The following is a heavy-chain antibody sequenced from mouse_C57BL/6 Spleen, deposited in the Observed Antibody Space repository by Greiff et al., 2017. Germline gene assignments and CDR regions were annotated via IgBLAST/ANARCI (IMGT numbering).Heavy chain of an antibody. Sequence: EVQGVESGGGLVKPGGSLKLSCAASGFTFSSYAMSWVRQTPEKRLEWVATISDGGSYTYYPDNVKGRFTISRDNAKNNLYLQMSHLKSEDTAMYYCARDATTVFAYWGQGTLVTVSA. V-gene: IGHV5-4*01. J-gene: IGHJ3*01. CDR1: GFTFSSYA. D-gene: IGHD2-1*01. CDR3: ARDATTVFAY. CDR2: ISDGGSYT.